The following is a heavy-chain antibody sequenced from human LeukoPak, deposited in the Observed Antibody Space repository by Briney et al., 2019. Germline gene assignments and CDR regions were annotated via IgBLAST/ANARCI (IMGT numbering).Heavy chain of an antibody. D-gene: IGHD3-3*01. J-gene: IGHJ4*02. CDR2: IWYDGSNK. Sequence: GGSLRLSCAASGFTFSSYGMHWVRQAPGKGLEWVAVIWYDGSNKYYADSVKGRFTISRDNSKNTLYLQMSSLRAEDTAVYYCARGDQFWSGYYLPRYYFDYWGQGTLVTVSS. CDR1: GFTFSSYG. CDR3: ARGDQFWSGYYLPRYYFDY. V-gene: IGHV3-33*01.